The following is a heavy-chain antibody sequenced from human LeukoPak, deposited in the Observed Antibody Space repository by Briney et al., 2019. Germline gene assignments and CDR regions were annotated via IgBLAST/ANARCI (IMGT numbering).Heavy chain of an antibody. CDR3: WHSGYESGLDY. D-gene: IGHD5-12*01. CDR2: IYHSGSI. Sequence: PSGTLSLTCGVSGVSITSGNWWSWVRQPPGKGLEWIGEIYHSGSINYNPSLKSRVTISVDKSKNQFSLKLNSVTAADTAVYYCWHSGYESGLDYWGQGTPVTVSS. V-gene: IGHV4-4*02. J-gene: IGHJ4*02. CDR1: GVSITSGNW.